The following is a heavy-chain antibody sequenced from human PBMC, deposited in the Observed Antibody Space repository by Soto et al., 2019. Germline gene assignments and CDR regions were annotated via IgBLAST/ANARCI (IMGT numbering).Heavy chain of an antibody. J-gene: IGHJ4*02. CDR2: IYWDDDK. CDR3: VHTSGSGNSACFDY. CDR1: GFSLSTSRVG. V-gene: IGHV2-5*02. Sequence: QITLKESGPTLVKPTQTLTLTCTFSGFSLSTSRVGVGWIRQPPGKALEWLALIYWDDDKRDSPSLKNRLTITKDTSKNQVVLTMTNADPVDTATYYCVHTSGSGNSACFDYWGQGTLVTVSS. D-gene: IGHD3-10*01.